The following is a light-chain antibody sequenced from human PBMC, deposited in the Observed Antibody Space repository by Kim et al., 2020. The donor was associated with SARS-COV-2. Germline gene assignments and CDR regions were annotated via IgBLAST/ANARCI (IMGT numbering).Light chain of an antibody. J-gene: IGLJ3*02. CDR3: ASWDNTLSGWV. Sequence: GQRVTTCCSGSSTNSASNSVNWYQQVPGTAPKVLIYNNSQRPSGVPDRFSASKSGTSASLAISGLQSEDEADYYCASWDNTLSGWVFGGGTQLTVL. CDR1: STNSASNS. V-gene: IGLV1-44*01. CDR2: NNS.